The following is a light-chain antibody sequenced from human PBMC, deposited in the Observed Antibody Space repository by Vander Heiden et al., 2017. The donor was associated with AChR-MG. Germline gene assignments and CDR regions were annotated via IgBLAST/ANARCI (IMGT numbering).Light chain of an antibody. CDR1: QRVGNNH. CDR2: GAS. J-gene: IGKJ1*01. V-gene: IGKV3-20*01. Sequence: VLTPSPGTLSLSGGERATLPCRASQRVGNNHLGWYQQKPGQAPRLINCGASSRAASIADRFSGSGSGADFTLTISVLEPEYFALYYCQQDSGSTRTFGQGTKVEIK. CDR3: QQDSGSTRT.